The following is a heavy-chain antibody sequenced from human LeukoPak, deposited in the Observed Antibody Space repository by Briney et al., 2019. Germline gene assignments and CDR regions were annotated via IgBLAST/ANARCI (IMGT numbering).Heavy chain of an antibody. CDR1: GFTFSSYW. CDR3: ARGPTPSFYYGSGSYYSLDY. D-gene: IGHD3-10*01. V-gene: IGHV3-7*01. CDR2: IKQDGSEK. Sequence: GGSLRLSCAASGFTFSSYWMSWVRLAPGKGLECVANIKQDGSEKYYVDSVKGRFTISRDNAKNSLYLQMNSLRAEDTAVYYCARGPTPSFYYGSGSYYSLDYWGQGTLVTVSS. J-gene: IGHJ4*02.